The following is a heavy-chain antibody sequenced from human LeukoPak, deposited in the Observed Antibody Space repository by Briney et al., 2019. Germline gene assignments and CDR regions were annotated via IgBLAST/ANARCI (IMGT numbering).Heavy chain of an antibody. CDR2: IIPIFGTA. V-gene: IGHV1-69*05. D-gene: IGHD1-1*01. CDR3: ASPHNAHDAFDI. J-gene: IGHJ3*02. CDR1: GGTFSSCA. Sequence: SVKVSCKASGGTFSSCAISWVGQAPGQGLEWMGGIIPIFGTANYAQKFQGTLTITTDESTSTANMELSSLRSEDAAVYYCASPHNAHDAFDIGGQGTMVTVSS.